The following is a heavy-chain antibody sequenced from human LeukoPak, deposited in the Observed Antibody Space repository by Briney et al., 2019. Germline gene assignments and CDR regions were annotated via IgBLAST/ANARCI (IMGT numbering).Heavy chain of an antibody. V-gene: IGHV3-30-3*01. J-gene: IGHJ4*02. CDR1: GFTFSSYA. D-gene: IGHD4-17*01. CDR3: ASARANGDYVLDY. CDR2: ISYDGSNK. Sequence: GGSPRLSCAASGFTFSSYAMHWVRQAPGKGLEWVAVISYDGSNKYYADSVKGRFTISRDNSKNTLYLQMNSLRAEDTAVYYCASARANGDYVLDYWGQGTLVTVSS.